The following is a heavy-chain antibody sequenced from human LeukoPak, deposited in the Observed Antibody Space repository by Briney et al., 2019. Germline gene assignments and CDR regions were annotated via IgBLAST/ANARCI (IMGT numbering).Heavy chain of an antibody. CDR2: IIPIFGTA. CDR1: GGTFSSYA. Sequence: SVRVSCKASGGTFSSYAISWVRLAPGKGLEWMGGIIPIFGTANYAQKFQGRVTITADKSTSTAYMELSSLRSEDTAVYYCAIFSHIVVVTETPDYYYYYMDVWGKGTTVTVSS. CDR3: AIFSHIVVVTETPDYYYYYMDV. V-gene: IGHV1-69*06. D-gene: IGHD2-21*02. J-gene: IGHJ6*03.